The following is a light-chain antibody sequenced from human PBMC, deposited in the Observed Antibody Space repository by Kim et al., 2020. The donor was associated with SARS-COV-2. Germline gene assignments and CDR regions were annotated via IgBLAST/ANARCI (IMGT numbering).Light chain of an antibody. CDR2: QHD. CDR1: KLGDKY. J-gene: IGLJ2*01. CDR3: QAWDSSAAV. Sequence: SVSPGQTARITCSGDKLGDKYAFWYQKKPGQSPVLVMFQHDKRPSGISQRFSGSNSGNTAILTISGTRTIDEADYYCQAWDSSAAVFGGGTQLTVL. V-gene: IGLV3-1*01.